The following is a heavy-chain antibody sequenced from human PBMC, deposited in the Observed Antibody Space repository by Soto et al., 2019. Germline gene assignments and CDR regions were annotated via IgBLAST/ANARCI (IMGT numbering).Heavy chain of an antibody. V-gene: IGHV3-9*01. Sequence: EVQLVESGVGLVQPGRSLRLSFAASGFTFDAFAMHWVRQAPGKGLEWVSGITWNSGSIGYADSVKGRFTVSRDSAKNSLYLQMNSLRAEDTALYYCAKESGGAGSGPLDYWGQGPLVTVSS. CDR1: GFTFDAFA. J-gene: IGHJ4*02. D-gene: IGHD2-15*01. CDR2: ITWNSGSI. CDR3: AKESGGAGSGPLDY.